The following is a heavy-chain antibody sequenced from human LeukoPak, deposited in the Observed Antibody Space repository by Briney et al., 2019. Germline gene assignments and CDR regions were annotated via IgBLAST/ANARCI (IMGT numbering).Heavy chain of an antibody. V-gene: IGHV4-39*01. CDR2: IYYSGST. CDR3: ANFGDSSGYQNWFDP. Sequence: SETLSLTCTVSGGSISSSSYYWGWIRQPPGKGLEWIGSIYYSGSTYYNPSLKSRVTISVDTSKNQFSLKLSSVTAADTAVYYCANFGDSSGYQNWFDPWGQGTLVTVPS. D-gene: IGHD3-22*01. J-gene: IGHJ5*02. CDR1: GGSISSSSYY.